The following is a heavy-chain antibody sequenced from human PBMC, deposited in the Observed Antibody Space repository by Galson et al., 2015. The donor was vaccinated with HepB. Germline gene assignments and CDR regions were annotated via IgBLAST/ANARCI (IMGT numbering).Heavy chain of an antibody. CDR1: GFTVSSNY. Sequence: SLRFSCAASGFTVSSNYMSWVRQAPGKGLEWVSVIYSGGSTYYADSVKGRFTISRDNSKNTLSLQMNSLRAEDTAVYYCARAILSLRIAVAGPVYGMDVWGQGTTVTVSS. V-gene: IGHV3-66*01. J-gene: IGHJ6*02. D-gene: IGHD6-19*01. CDR3: ARAILSLRIAVAGPVYGMDV. CDR2: IYSGGST.